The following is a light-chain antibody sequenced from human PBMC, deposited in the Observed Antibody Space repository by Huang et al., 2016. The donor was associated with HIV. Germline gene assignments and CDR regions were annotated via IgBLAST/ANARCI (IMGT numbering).Light chain of an antibody. CDR1: QRVSSN. J-gene: IGKJ1*01. CDR2: GAS. V-gene: IGKV3-15*01. Sequence: EMVMTQSPDTLSVSPWESVTLSCRASQRVSSNLAWYQQKPGQAPRRLMYGASTRATGIPARFSGSASGTEFTLTISSLQSEDFAVYYCQQYNNWPWAFGQGTKVEIK. CDR3: QQYNNWPWA.